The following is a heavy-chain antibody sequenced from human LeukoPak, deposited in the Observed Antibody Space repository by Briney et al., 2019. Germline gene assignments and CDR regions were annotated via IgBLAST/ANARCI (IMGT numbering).Heavy chain of an antibody. CDR1: GFTCGDYA. CDR3: AKTASGGGGYYEV. D-gene: IGHD3-3*01. V-gene: IGHV3-9*01. Sequence: GRSLLLSCAASGFTCGDYAMHWVRPARGKGLEGASGISWNSGSLGYGGSVKGRFTISRDNAQNFLYLQMNSLSAEDTALDCCAKTASGGGGYYEVWGQGTLVTVSS. CDR2: ISWNSGSL. J-gene: IGHJ4*02.